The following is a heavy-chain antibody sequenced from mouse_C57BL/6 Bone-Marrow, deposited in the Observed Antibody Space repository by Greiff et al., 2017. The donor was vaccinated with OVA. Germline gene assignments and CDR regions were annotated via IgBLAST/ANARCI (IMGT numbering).Heavy chain of an antibody. D-gene: IGHD2-2*01. CDR1: GYTFTDYY. V-gene: IGHV1-76*01. J-gene: IGHJ2*01. CDR2: IYPGSGNI. CDR3: ARSERLRDYFDY. Sequence: QVQLKESGAELVRPGASVKLSCKASGYTFTDYYISWVKQRPGQGLEWIARIYPGSGNIYYNEKFKGKATLTAEKSSSTAYMQLSSLTSDDSAVYAWARSERLRDYFDYWGQGTTLTVSS.